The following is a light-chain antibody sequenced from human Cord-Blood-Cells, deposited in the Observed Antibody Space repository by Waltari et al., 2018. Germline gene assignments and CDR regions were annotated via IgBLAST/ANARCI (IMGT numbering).Light chain of an antibody. J-gene: IGKJ2*01. V-gene: IGKV1-39*01. CDR1: QSISSY. CDR3: QQSYSTPMYT. CDR2: AAS. Sequence: IQMTQSPSSLSASVGDRVTITCRASQSISSYLNWYQQKPGKAPKRLIYAASSLQSGVPSRFSGSGSGTDFTLTISSLQPEEFATYYCQQSYSTPMYTFGQGTKLEIK.